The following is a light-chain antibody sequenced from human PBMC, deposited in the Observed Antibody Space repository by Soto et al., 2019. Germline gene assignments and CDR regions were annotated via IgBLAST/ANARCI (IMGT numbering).Light chain of an antibody. CDR1: QSVSSSY. J-gene: IGKJ2*01. V-gene: IGKV3-20*01. CDR2: GAS. Sequence: EIVLTQSPGTLSLSPGERATLSCRASQSVSSSYLAWYQQKPGQAPRLLIFGASSRATDIPDRFSVSESGTDFTLTISRLEPEDFAVYYCQQYGSSPYTFGQGTKLEIK. CDR3: QQYGSSPYT.